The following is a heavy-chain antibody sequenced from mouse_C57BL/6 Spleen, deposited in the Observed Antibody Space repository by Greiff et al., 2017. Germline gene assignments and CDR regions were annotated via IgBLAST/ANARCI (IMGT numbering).Heavy chain of an antibody. V-gene: IGHV1-9*01. Sequence: QVQLQQSGAELMKPGASVKLSCKATGYTFTGYWIEWVKQRPGHGLEWIGEILPGSGSTNYTEKFKGKATITADTSSNTAYMQLSSLTTGDSAIYYCAGTGLAYWGQGTLVTVSA. CDR3: AGTGLAY. D-gene: IGHD4-1*01. CDR1: GYTFTGYW. CDR2: ILPGSGST. J-gene: IGHJ3*01.